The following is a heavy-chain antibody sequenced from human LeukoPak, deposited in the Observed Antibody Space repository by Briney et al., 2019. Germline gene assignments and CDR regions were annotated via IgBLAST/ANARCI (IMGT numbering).Heavy chain of an antibody. D-gene: IGHD6-19*01. Sequence: GGSLRLSCASSGFTFSSYGMYWVRQAPDKGLEWVAFIRNDGSDKYYTGSVKGRFTISRDDSKNTLYLQMNSLRAEDTAVYYCARDSTGWYYHYWGQGTLVTVSS. CDR1: GFTFSSYG. CDR2: IRNDGSDK. CDR3: ARDSTGWYYHY. V-gene: IGHV3-30*02. J-gene: IGHJ4*02.